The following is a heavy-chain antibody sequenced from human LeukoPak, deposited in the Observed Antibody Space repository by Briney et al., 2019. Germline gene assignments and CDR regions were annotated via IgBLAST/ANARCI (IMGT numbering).Heavy chain of an antibody. D-gene: IGHD3-22*01. J-gene: IGHJ4*02. Sequence: SETLSLTCTVSGGSISSSSYYWSWIRQPAGKGLEWIGRIYTSGSTNYNPSLKSRVTISVDTSKNQFSLKLSSVTAADTAVYYCARDSSGYYYTYWGQGTLVTVSS. CDR2: IYTSGST. CDR1: GGSISSSSYY. CDR3: ARDSSGYYYTY. V-gene: IGHV4-61*02.